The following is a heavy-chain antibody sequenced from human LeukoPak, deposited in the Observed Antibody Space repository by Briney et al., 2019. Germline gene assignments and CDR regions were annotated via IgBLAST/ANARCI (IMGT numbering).Heavy chain of an antibody. CDR1: GFTFSSYG. J-gene: IGHJ4*02. V-gene: IGHV3-33*01. Sequence: GGSLRLSCAASGFTFSSYGMHWVRQCPGKGLEWVAVIWYDGSNKHYADSVKGRFTISRDNSKNTLYLQMNSLRAEDTAVYYCAREGNSGYDWNYWGQGTLVTVSS. CDR3: AREGNSGYDWNY. CDR2: IWYDGSNK. D-gene: IGHD5-12*01.